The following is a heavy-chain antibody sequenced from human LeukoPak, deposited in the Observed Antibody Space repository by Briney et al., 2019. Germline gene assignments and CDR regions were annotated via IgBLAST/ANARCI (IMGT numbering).Heavy chain of an antibody. Sequence: GGSLRLSCAASGFTFSRYWMSWVRQAPGKGLEWVANIKQDGSEKDYVDSVKGRFTISRDNAKNSLYLQMNSLRAEDTAVYYCARNSYGNYYYYYMDVWGKGTTVTVSS. CDR3: ARNSYGNYYYYYMDV. V-gene: IGHV3-7*01. CDR2: IKQDGSEK. D-gene: IGHD5-18*01. CDR1: GFTFSRYW. J-gene: IGHJ6*03.